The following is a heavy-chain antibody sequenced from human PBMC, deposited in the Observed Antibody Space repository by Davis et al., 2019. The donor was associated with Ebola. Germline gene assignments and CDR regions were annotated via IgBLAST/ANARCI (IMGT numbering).Heavy chain of an antibody. J-gene: IGHJ3*02. CDR1: RYTFTNYY. D-gene: IGHD5-12*01. V-gene: IGHV1-46*03. CDR2: INPNDGRT. Sequence: ASVPVSCKASRYTFTNYYMHWVRQAPGQGLEWMGMINPNDGRTIYAQQFQGRVTVTRDTSTTTVYMDLSSLRSDDTALYYCTTPGGQDSGYDVFDIWGQGTMVTVSS. CDR3: TTPGGQDSGYDVFDI.